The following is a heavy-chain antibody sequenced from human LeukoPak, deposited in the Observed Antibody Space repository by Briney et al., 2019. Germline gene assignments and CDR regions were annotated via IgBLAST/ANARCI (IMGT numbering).Heavy chain of an antibody. V-gene: IGHV4-59*08. CDR2: IYYSGST. J-gene: IGHJ4*02. D-gene: IGHD3-10*01. CDR1: GGSISSYY. CDR3: ARPGASGDYIDY. Sequence: PSETLSLTCTVSGGSISSYYWSWIRQPPGKGLEWIGYIYYSGSTNYNPSLKSRVTISVDTSKNQFSLKLSSVTAADTAVYYCARPGASGDYIDYWGQGTLVTVSS.